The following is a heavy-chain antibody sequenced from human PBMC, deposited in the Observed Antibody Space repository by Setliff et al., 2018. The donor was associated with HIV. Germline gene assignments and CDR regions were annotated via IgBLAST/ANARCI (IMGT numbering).Heavy chain of an antibody. V-gene: IGHV3-48*01. CDR3: ANLKDYHLLTGTP. CDR1: GFTFSSYS. CDR2: TSSSGATI. Sequence: QPGGSLRLSCAASGFTFSSYSMNWVRQAPGKGLDWVSYTSSSGATIYYADSVKGRFTISRDNSKNTLYLQMNSLRAEDTAVYYCANLKDYHLLTGTPWGQGALVTVSS. J-gene: IGHJ4*02. D-gene: IGHD3-9*01.